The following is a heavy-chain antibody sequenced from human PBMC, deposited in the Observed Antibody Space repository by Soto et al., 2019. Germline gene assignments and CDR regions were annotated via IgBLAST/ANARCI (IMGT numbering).Heavy chain of an antibody. V-gene: IGHV6-1*01. J-gene: IGHJ4*02. CDR2: TYYRSKWYN. D-gene: IGHD3-3*01. CDR1: GDSVSSNSAA. Sequence: SQTLSLTCAISGDSVSSNSAAWNWIRQSPSRGLEWLGRTYYRSKWYNDYAVSVKSRITINPDTSKNQFSLQLNSVTPEDTAVYYCARGGYDFWSGYYHYFDYWGQGTLVTVSS. CDR3: ARGGYDFWSGYYHYFDY.